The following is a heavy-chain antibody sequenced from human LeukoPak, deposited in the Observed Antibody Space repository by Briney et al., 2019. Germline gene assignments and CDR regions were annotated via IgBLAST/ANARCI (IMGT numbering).Heavy chain of an antibody. Sequence: GASVKVSCKASGYTFTSYAMHWVRQAPGQRLEWMGWINAGNGNAKYSQKFQGRVTITRDTSASTAYMELSSLRSEDTAVYYCARKAAADPFDYWGQGTLVTVSS. CDR1: GYTFTSYA. J-gene: IGHJ4*02. V-gene: IGHV1-3*01. CDR2: INAGNGNA. CDR3: ARKAAADPFDY. D-gene: IGHD6-13*01.